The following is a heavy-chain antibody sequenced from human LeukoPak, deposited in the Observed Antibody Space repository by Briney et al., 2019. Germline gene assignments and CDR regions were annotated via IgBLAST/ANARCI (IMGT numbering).Heavy chain of an antibody. J-gene: IGHJ4*02. CDR3: ARRVRGIVVVPAAAFDY. D-gene: IGHD2-2*01. CDR1: GGSFSGYY. V-gene: IGHV4-34*01. Sequence: SETLSLTCAVYGGSFSGYYWSWIRQPPGKGLEWIGEINHSGSTNYNPSLKSRVTISVDTSKNQFSLKLSSVTAADTAVYYCARRVRGIVVVPAAAFDYWGQGTLVTVSS. CDR2: INHSGST.